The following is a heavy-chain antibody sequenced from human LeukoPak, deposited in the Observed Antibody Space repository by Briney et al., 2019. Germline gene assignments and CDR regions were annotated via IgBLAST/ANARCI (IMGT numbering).Heavy chain of an antibody. J-gene: IGHJ4*02. Sequence: GGSLRLSCAASGFTFSSSTMNWVRQAPGKGPEWVSVIYSGGSTYYADSVKGRFTISRDNSKNTLYLQMNSLRAEDTAVYYCARDLYDSSGYSTFDYWGQGTLVTVSS. CDR2: IYSGGST. CDR3: ARDLYDSSGYSTFDY. V-gene: IGHV3-53*01. D-gene: IGHD3-22*01. CDR1: GFTFSSST.